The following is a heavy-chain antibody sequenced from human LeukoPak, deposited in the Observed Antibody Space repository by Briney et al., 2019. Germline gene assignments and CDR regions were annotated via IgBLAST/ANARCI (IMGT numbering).Heavy chain of an antibody. D-gene: IGHD1-26*01. CDR2: IYSGGST. CDR3: AASRVVGAIRGTPDY. CDR1: GFTVSSNY. V-gene: IGHV3-53*01. J-gene: IGHJ4*02. Sequence: GGSLRLTCAASGFTVSSNYMSWVRQAPGKGLEWVSVIYSGGSTYYADSVKGRFTISRDNSKNTLYLQMNSLRAEDTAVYYCAASRVVGAIRGTPDYWGQGTLVTVSS.